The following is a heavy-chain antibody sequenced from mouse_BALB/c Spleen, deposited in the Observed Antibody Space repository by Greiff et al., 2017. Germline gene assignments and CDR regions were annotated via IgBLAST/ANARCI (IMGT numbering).Heavy chain of an antibody. CDR2: ISSGGGNT. D-gene: IGHD1-1*01. V-gene: IGHV5-9*03. CDR3: ARYEYYGSSHAMDY. J-gene: IGHJ4*01. Sequence: EVQVVESGGGLVKPGGSLKLSCAASGFTFSSYTMSWVRQTPEKRLEWVATISSGGGNTYYPDSVKGRFTISRDNAKNNLYLQMSSLRSEDTALYYCARYEYYGSSHAMDYWGQGTSVTVSS. CDR1: GFTFSSYT.